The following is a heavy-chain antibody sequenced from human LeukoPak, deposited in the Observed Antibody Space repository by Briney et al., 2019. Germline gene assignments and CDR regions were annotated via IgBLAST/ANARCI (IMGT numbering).Heavy chain of an antibody. Sequence: PGGSLRLSCAASGFTFNFYWMSWVRQAPGKGLEWVASIKGDGSEIHYLDSVRGRFTISRDNAKNSLYLEGNSLRGDDTAVYFCARDKTAAGFFLYHYGMDAWGQGTTVSVSS. CDR1: GFTFNFYW. J-gene: IGHJ6*02. V-gene: IGHV3-7*01. D-gene: IGHD2-21*02. CDR2: IKGDGSEI. CDR3: ARDKTAAGFFLYHYGMDA.